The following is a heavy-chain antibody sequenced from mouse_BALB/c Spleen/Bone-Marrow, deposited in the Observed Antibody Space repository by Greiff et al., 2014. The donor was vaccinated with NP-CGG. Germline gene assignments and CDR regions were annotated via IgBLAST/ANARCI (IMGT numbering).Heavy chain of an antibody. CDR1: GYTFTSYW. D-gene: IGHD1-2*01. Sequence: VKLMESGAELVKPGASVKLSCKASGYTFTSYWMHWVKQRPGQGLEWIGEINPSNGRTNYNEKFKSKATLTVDKSSSTAYMQLSSLTSEDSAVYYCARYATATYWFAYWGQGTLVTASA. CDR3: ARYATATYWFAY. CDR2: INPSNGRT. V-gene: IGHV1S81*02. J-gene: IGHJ3*01.